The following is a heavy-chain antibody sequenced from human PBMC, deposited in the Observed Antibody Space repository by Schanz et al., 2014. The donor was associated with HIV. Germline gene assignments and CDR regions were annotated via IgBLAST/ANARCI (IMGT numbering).Heavy chain of an antibody. CDR2: IWYDGSKK. CDR3: ARGSGPYYYYYDMDV. Sequence: QVQLVESGGGVVQPGRSLRLSCAASGITFSTSGMHWVRQAPGKGLEWVAVIWYDGSKKYYADSVKGRFTISRDNSKNTLYLQMNSLRAEDTAVYYCARGSGPYYYYYDMDVWGQGTTVTVSS. D-gene: IGHD3-10*01. J-gene: IGHJ6*02. V-gene: IGHV3-33*01. CDR1: GITFSTSG.